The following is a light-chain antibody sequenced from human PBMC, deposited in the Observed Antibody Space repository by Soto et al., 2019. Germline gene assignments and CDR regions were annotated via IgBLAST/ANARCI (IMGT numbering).Light chain of an antibody. CDR3: SSYTSSSTL. CDR1: SSDVGVYNY. Sequence: QSVLTQPASVSGSSGQSITISCTGTSSDVGVYNYVYWYQQHPGKAPKLMIYAVTDRPSEVSSRFSGSKSGNAASLTISGIQAEDEADYYCSSYTSSSTLVGTWPKVKVL. CDR2: AVT. J-gene: IGLJ1*01. V-gene: IGLV2-14*01.